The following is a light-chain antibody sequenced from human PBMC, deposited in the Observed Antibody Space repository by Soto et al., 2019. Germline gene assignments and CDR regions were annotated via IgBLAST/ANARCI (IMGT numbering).Light chain of an antibody. Sequence: DIQMTQSPSSLSASVGDRVTITCQASQDIRNYLNWYQQKPGKAPKLLIYAASSLQSGVPSRFSGSGSGTDFTLTISSLQPEDFATYYCQQSYSTLKTFGQGTKVDIK. CDR3: QQSYSTLKT. CDR1: QDIRNY. V-gene: IGKV1-39*01. CDR2: AAS. J-gene: IGKJ1*01.